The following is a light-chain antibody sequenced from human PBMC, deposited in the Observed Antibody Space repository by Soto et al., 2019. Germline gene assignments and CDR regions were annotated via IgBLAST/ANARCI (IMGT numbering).Light chain of an antibody. V-gene: IGLV1-40*01. CDR2: GNS. J-gene: IGLJ2*01. CDR1: SSNIGAGYD. CDR3: QSYDSSLSGLVV. Sequence: QSVLTQPPSVSGAAGPRVTISCTGSSSNIGAGYDVHWYQQLPGTAPKLIIYGNSNRPSGVPDRFSGSKSVTSASLAITGLEAEDEADHYCQSYDSSLSGLVVFGGGTKLTVL.